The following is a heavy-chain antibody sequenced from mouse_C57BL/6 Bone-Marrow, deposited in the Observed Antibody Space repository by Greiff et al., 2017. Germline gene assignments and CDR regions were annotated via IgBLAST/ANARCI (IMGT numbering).Heavy chain of an antibody. V-gene: IGHV5-9-1*02. CDR2: ISSGGDYI. Sequence: EVMLVESGEGLVKPGGSLKLSCAASGFTFSSYAMSWVRQTPEKRLEWVAYISSGGDYIYYADTVKGRFTISRDNARNTLYLQMSSLKSEDTAMYYCTRGYGYDDYYAMDYWGQGTSVTVSS. CDR3: TRGYGYDDYYAMDY. J-gene: IGHJ4*01. CDR1: GFTFSSYA. D-gene: IGHD2-2*01.